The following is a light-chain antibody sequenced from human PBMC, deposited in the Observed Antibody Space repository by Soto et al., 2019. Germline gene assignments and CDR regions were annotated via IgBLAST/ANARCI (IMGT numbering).Light chain of an antibody. CDR3: TSYSSTNTLV. CDR1: SSDIGDYNY. CDR2: EVS. V-gene: IGLV2-14*01. Sequence: QSVLTQPACVSGSPGQSITVSCIGTSSDIGDYNYVSWYQQLPGKAPQLIIFEVSNRPSGVSHRFSGSKSGTTASLAISGLQAEDEADYYCTSYSSTNTLVFGGGTKLTVL. J-gene: IGLJ3*02.